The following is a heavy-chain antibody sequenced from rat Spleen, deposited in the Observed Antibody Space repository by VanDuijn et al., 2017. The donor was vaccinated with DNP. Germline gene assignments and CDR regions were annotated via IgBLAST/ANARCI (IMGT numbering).Heavy chain of an antibody. D-gene: IGHD1-2*01. Sequence: EVQLVESGGGLVQPGRSLKLSCVASGFTFNNYWMTWIRQIPGRGLEWVALISYDGGRTSYRDSVRGRFSISRDNAKTSLYLQMDSLRSEDTATYYCTSSSYSFAYWGQGVMVTVSS. J-gene: IGHJ2*01. V-gene: IGHV5-31*01. CDR1: GFTFNNYW. CDR2: ISYDGGRT. CDR3: TSSSYSFAY.